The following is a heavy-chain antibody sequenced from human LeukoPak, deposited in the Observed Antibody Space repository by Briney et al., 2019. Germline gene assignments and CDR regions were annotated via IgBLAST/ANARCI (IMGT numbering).Heavy chain of an antibody. CDR1: GFTFSSYG. CDR2: ISYDGSNK. D-gene: IGHD3-10*01. V-gene: IGHV3-30*18. J-gene: IGHJ3*02. CDR3: AKEDAVTMGAFDI. Sequence: PGGSLRLSCAASGFTFSSYGMHWVRQAPGKGLEWVAVISYDGSNKYYADSVKGRSTISRDNSKNTLYLQMNSLRAEDTAVYYCAKEDAVTMGAFDIWGQGTMVTVSS.